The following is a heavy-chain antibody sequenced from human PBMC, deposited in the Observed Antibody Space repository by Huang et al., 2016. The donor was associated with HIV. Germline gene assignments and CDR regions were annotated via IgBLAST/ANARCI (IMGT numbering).Heavy chain of an antibody. V-gene: IGHV4-59*11. J-gene: IGHJ4*02. CDR1: GGSISTHY. D-gene: IGHD3-3*01. Sequence: QVQLQESGPGLVKPSETLSLTCTVSGGSISTHYWSWIRQPPGKGLEWIGSIDYSGGTNYSPSLKRRGTILLDTSKNQFSLRVNSVTAADTAMYYCARDHHDFWRGYRRMYFFDHWGQGTLVTVSS. CDR2: IDYSGGT. CDR3: ARDHHDFWRGYRRMYFFDH.